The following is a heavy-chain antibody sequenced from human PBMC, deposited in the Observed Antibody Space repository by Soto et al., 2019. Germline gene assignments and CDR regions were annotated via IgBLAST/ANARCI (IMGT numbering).Heavy chain of an antibody. D-gene: IGHD2-2*01. CDR3: ASLFGQLGYCSSTICYPYYYYGMDV. CDR1: GFTFSSYS. CDR2: ISSSSSYI. J-gene: IGHJ6*02. V-gene: IGHV3-21*01. Sequence: EVQLVESGGGLVKPGGSLRLSCAASGFTFSSYSMNWVRQAPGKGLEWVSSISSSSSYIYYADSVKGRFTISRDNAKNSLYLQMNSLRAEDTAVYYCASLFGQLGYCSSTICYPYYYYGMDVWGQGTTVTVSS.